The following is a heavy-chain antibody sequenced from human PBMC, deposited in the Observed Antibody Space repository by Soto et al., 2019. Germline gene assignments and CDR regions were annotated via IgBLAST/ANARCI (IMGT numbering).Heavy chain of an antibody. CDR3: ARRGLDDILTGYYNDYYYYYMDV. D-gene: IGHD3-9*01. Sequence: VGSLRLSCAASGFTFDDYGMSWVRQAPGKGLEWVSGINWNGGSTGYADSVKGRFTISRDNAKNSLYLQMNSLRAEDTALYHCARRGLDDILTGYYNDYYYYYMDVWGKGTTVTVSS. CDR1: GFTFDDYG. CDR2: INWNGGST. V-gene: IGHV3-20*01. J-gene: IGHJ6*03.